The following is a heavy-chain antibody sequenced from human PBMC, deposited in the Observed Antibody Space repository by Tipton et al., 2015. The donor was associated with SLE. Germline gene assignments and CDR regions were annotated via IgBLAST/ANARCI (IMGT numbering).Heavy chain of an antibody. CDR3: ARGDLYWYFDL. CDR2: INHSGST. V-gene: IGHV4-34*01. CDR1: GGSFSGYY. J-gene: IGHJ2*01. Sequence: LRLSCAVYGGSFSGYYWSWIRQPPGKGLEWIGEINHSGSTNYNPSLKSRVTISVDTSKNQFSLKLSSVTAADTAAYYCARGDLYWYFDLWGRGTLVTVSS.